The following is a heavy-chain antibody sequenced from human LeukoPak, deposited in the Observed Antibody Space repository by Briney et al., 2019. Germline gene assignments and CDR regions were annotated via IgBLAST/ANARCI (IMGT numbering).Heavy chain of an antibody. CDR1: GGSISSYY. CDR3: ARRALNRAAFDI. J-gene: IGHJ3*02. D-gene: IGHD2/OR15-2a*01. CDR2: IYYSGST. Sequence: SETLSLTCTVSGGSISSYYWSRIRQPPGKGLEWIGYIYYSGSTNYNPSLKSRVTISVDTSKNQFSLKLSSVTAADTAVYYCARRALNRAAFDIWGQGTMVTVSS. V-gene: IGHV4-59*08.